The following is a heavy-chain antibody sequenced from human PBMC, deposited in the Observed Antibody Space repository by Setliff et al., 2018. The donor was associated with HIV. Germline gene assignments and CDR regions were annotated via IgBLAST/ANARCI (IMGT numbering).Heavy chain of an antibody. V-gene: IGHV4-39*01. D-gene: IGHD3-22*01. CDR2: IYYSGST. J-gene: IGHJ2*01. Sequence: SETLSLTCTVSGGSISSSSYYWGWIRQPPGKGLEWIGGIYYSGSTYYNPSLKSRVTISVDTSKNQFSLKLSSVTAADTAVYYCARRTYDSSGYWYFDLWGRGTLVTVSS. CDR1: GGSISSSSYY. CDR3: ARRTYDSSGYWYFDL.